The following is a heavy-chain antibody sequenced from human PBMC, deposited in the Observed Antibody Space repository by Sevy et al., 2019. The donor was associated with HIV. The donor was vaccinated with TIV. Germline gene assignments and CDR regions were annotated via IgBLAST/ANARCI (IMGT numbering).Heavy chain of an antibody. CDR1: GGSISSYF. J-gene: IGHJ4*02. CDR2: IYFTGNT. Sequence: SETLCLTCSVSGGSISSYFWTWVRQSPGKGLEWIGKIYFTGNTDYSPSLKSRVTLSLDTSKSQFSLTLKSVTAADTAIYFCARDSTTRPRVLDYWGQGTLVTVSS. D-gene: IGHD1-1*01. CDR3: ARDSTTRPRVLDY. V-gene: IGHV4-59*01.